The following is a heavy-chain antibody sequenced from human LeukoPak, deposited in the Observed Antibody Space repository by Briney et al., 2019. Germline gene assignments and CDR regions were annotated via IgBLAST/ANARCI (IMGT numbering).Heavy chain of an antibody. J-gene: IGHJ5*02. CDR1: GYTFTSYY. V-gene: IGHV1-46*01. CDR3: ARVNLRGSNYNWFDP. D-gene: IGHD3-10*01. Sequence: ASVKVSCKASGYTFTSYYMHWVRHAPGHGLERIGKITPVIETAKYAQTFQGRLSLYTDKDTTTVYMDLSGLSPDDTADYYCARVNLRGSNYNWFDPWGQGTRVIVSS. CDR2: ITPVIETA.